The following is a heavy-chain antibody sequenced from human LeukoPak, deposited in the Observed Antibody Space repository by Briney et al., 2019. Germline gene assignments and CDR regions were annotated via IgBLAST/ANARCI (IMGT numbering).Heavy chain of an antibody. CDR2: INHSGST. Sequence: KASETLSLTCAVYGGSFSGYYWSWIRQPPGKGLEWIGEINHSGSTNYNPSLKSRVTISIDTSKNQFSLKLSSVTAADTAVYYCARAHYETASPAGGLRGQGTLVTVSS. D-gene: IGHD3-22*01. V-gene: IGHV4-34*01. J-gene: IGHJ4*02. CDR1: GGSFSGYY. CDR3: ARAHYETASPAGGL.